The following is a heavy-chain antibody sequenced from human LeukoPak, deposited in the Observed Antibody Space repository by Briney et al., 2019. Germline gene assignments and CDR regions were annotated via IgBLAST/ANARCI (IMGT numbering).Heavy chain of an antibody. J-gene: IGHJ4*02. CDR2: ISWNSGSI. CDR1: GFTFDDYA. CDR3: ARNGVGYYFDY. Sequence: GGSLRLSCAASGFTFDDYAMHWVRQAPGKGLEWVSGISWNSGSIAYADSVKGRFTISRDNAKNSLYLQMNSLRAEDTAVYYCARNGVGYYFDYWGQGTLVTVSS. D-gene: IGHD2-8*01. V-gene: IGHV3-9*01.